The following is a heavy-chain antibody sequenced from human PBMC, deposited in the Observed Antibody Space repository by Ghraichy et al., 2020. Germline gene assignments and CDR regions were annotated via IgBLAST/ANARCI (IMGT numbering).Heavy chain of an antibody. CDR1: GFTFRTYS. D-gene: IGHD6-13*01. CDR3: ARDIKSSSWSYYYYAMDV. V-gene: IGHV3-30-3*01. J-gene: IGHJ6*02. CDR2: ISHDGHFK. Sequence: GGSLRLSCAVSGFTFRTYSMHWVRQAPGKGLEWVAVISHDGHFKYYADSVNARFTISRDHSKNTLYLQMNSLRAEDTALYYCARDIKSSSWSYYYYAMDVWGQGTTGTVS.